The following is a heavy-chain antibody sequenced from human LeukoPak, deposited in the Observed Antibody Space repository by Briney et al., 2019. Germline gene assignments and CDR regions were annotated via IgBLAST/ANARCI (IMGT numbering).Heavy chain of an antibody. V-gene: IGHV1-18*01. CDR3: TRETSSRYFDY. CDR1: GYTLTSYG. Sequence: ASVKASCKASGYTLTSYGISWVRQSPGQGLEWMGWISGYNGNTNYAQKVQGRVTMTTDTSTSTAYMELRSLRSEDTAVYYCTRETSSRYFDYWGQGTLVTVSS. J-gene: IGHJ4*02. CDR2: ISGYNGNT.